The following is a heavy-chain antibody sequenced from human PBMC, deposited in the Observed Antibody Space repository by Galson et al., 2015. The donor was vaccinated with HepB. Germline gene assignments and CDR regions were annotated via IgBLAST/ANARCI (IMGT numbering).Heavy chain of an antibody. CDR3: AIVNCSSTSCYKYRLRGGDYYYGMDV. CDR2: IIPIFGIA. J-gene: IGHJ6*02. V-gene: IGHV1-69*13. CDR1: GGTFSSYA. Sequence: QSGAEVKKPGASVKVSCKASGGTFSSYAISWVRQAPGQGLEWMGGIIPIFGIANYAQKFQGRVTITADESTSTAYMELSSLRSEDTAVYYCAIVNCSSTSCYKYRLRGGDYYYGMDVWGQGTTVTVSS. D-gene: IGHD2-2*02.